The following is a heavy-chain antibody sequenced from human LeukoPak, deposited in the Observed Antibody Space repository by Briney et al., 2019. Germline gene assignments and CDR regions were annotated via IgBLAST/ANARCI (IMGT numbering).Heavy chain of an antibody. CDR1: GFTFSSYA. CDR2: ISYDGSNK. J-gene: IGHJ4*02. V-gene: IGHV3-30-3*01. CDR3: ARGDCSGGSCYSGDY. D-gene: IGHD2-15*01. Sequence: GRSLRLSCAASGFTFSSYAMHWVRQAPGKGLEWVAVISYDGSNKYYADSVKGRFTISRDNSKNTLYLQMNSLRAEDTAVYYCARGDCSGGSCYSGDYWGQGTLVTVSS.